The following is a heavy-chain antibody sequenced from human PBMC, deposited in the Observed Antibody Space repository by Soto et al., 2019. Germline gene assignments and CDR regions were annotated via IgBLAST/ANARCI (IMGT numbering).Heavy chain of an antibody. CDR1: GYTFTGYY. CDR3: ARGGITMIVVGENWFDP. V-gene: IGHV1-2*02. D-gene: IGHD3-22*01. CDR2: INPNSGGT. Sequence: ASVNVSCKASGYTFTGYYMHWVRQAPGQGLEWMGWINPNSGGTNYAQKFQGRVTMTRDTSISTAYMELSRLRSDDTAVYYCARGGITMIVVGENWFDPWGQGTLVTVSS. J-gene: IGHJ5*02.